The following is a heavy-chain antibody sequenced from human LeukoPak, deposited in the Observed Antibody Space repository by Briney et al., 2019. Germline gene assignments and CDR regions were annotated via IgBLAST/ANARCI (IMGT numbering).Heavy chain of an antibody. CDR3: ARDSPRRMDV. V-gene: IGHV3-21*01. J-gene: IGHJ6*02. CDR1: GFTFSSYS. Sequence: PGGSLRLSCAASGFTFSSYSMNWVRQAPGKGLEWISSISSSSSYIYYADSVKGRFTISRDNAKNSLYLQMNSLRAEDTAVYYCARDSPRRMDVWGQGTTVTVSS. CDR2: ISSSSSYI.